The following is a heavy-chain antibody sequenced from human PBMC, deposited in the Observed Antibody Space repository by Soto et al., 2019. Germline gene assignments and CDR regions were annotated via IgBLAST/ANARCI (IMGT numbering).Heavy chain of an antibody. D-gene: IGHD3-16*01. CDR1: GFTFSSSS. J-gene: IGHJ4*02. Sequence: GGSLRLSCTASGFTFSSSSMNWVGQAPGKGLEWVSFIQNSGSPTYCADSVRGRFTLSRDNAKNSLFLQMTSLRGEDTAVYYCVGQGGSGHIDSWGQGTLVTVS. CDR2: IQNSGSPT. CDR3: VGQGGSGHIDS. V-gene: IGHV3-48*01.